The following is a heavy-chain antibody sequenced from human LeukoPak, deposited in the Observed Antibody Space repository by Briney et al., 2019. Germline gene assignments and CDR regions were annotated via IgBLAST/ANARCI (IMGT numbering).Heavy chain of an antibody. V-gene: IGHV4-39*01. J-gene: IGHJ3*02. CDR2: NSGST. D-gene: IGHD3-10*01. CDR3: ARYQGGTMFDI. CDR1: GGSISSSSYY. Sequence: SETLSLTCTVSGGSISSSSYYSGWIRQPPGKGLEWIGSNSGSTYYNPSLKSRVTISVDTSKNQFSLKLSSVTAADTAIYYCARYQGGTMFDIWGQGTKVTVSS.